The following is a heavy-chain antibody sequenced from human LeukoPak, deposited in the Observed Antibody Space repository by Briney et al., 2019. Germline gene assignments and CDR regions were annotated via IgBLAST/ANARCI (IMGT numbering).Heavy chain of an antibody. J-gene: IGHJ3*02. V-gene: IGHV4-31*03. D-gene: IGHD4-17*01. Sequence: KASQTLSLTCTVSGGSISSGGYYWSWLRQHPGKGLEWIGYIYYSGSTHYNRSLKSRVTISVDTSKNQFSLKLSSVTAADTAVYYCARDYGDYAAFDIWGQGTMVTVSS. CDR3: ARDYGDYAAFDI. CDR2: IYYSGST. CDR1: GGSISSGGYY.